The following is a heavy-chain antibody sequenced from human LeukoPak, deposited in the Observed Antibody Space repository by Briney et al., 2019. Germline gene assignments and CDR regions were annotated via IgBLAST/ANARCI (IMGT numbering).Heavy chain of an antibody. J-gene: IGHJ6*02. CDR1: GFTFSSYG. CDR3: ARDGGKYITYLSLAYYYYGMDV. Sequence: PGGSLRLSCAASGFTFSSYGMSWVRQAPGKGLEWVSAITYSGGNTYYADAVKGRFTISRDNSKNTLYLQMNSLRAEDTAVYYCARDGGKYITYLSLAYYYYGMDVWGQGTTVTVSS. CDR2: ITYSGGNT. D-gene: IGHD3-16*01. V-gene: IGHV3-23*01.